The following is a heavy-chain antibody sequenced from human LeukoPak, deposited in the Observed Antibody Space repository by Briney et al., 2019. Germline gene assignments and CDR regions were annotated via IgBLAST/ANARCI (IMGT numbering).Heavy chain of an antibody. CDR2: INPNSGGT. Sequence: ASVKVSCKASGYTFTGYYMHWVRQAPGQGLEWMGRINPNSGGTNYAQKFQGRVTMTRDTSISTAYMELSTPRSDDTAVYYCARNSGSYSGGALDIWGQGTMVTVSS. CDR3: ARNSGSYSGGALDI. CDR1: GYTFTGYY. V-gene: IGHV1-2*06. J-gene: IGHJ3*02. D-gene: IGHD1-26*01.